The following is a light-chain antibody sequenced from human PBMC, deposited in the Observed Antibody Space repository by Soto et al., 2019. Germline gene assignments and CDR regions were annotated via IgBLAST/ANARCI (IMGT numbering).Light chain of an antibody. CDR1: QGISSY. J-gene: IGKJ2*01. V-gene: IGKV1-9*01. Sequence: DIQLTQSPSFLSASVGDRVTITCRASQGISSYLAWYLQKPGKAPKLLIYAASILQSGVPSRVSGSGSGTEFTLTISSLQPEDFATYYCQQLNSYPPYTFGQGTKLEIK. CDR3: QQLNSYPPYT. CDR2: AAS.